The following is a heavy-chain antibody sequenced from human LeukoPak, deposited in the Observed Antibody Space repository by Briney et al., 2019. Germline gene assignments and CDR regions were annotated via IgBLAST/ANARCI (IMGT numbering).Heavy chain of an antibody. D-gene: IGHD1-26*01. CDR2: IIPVFGTT. CDR1: GGTFSSYA. CDR3: ARDMKWERAFDI. Sequence: ASVKVSCKASGGTFSSYAVSWVRLTPGQGLEWLGGIIPVFGTTTYAQKFQAKVTMTADKSTNTAYLEISSLTSDDTAVYYCARDMKWERAFDIWGQGTMVTVSS. V-gene: IGHV1-69*06. J-gene: IGHJ3*02.